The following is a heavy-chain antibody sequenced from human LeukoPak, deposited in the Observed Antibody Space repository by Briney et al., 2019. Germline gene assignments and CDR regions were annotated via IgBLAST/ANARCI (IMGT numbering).Heavy chain of an antibody. CDR1: GISFRNYA. V-gene: IGHV3-23*01. CDR3: ARASWVSDPDAVR. J-gene: IGHJ4*02. CDR2: LRGNDET. Sequence: GGSLRLSCAASGISFRNYAMSWGRQAPARGPEWVSSLRGNDETFYADSVKGRFTLPRDDSRNTVYLQLNNLRVEDTAIYYCARASWVSDPDAVRWGQGTQVTVSS. D-gene: IGHD3-10*01.